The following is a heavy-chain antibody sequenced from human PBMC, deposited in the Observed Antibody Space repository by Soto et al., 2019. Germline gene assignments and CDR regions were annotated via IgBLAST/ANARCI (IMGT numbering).Heavy chain of an antibody. CDR3: ARGLRTTGAFDI. D-gene: IGHD4-4*01. CDR1: GYTFTSYA. CDR2: INAGNGNT. V-gene: IGHV1-3*01. J-gene: IGHJ3*02. Sequence: GASVKVSCKASGYTFTSYAMHWVRQAPGQRLEWMGWINAGNGNTKYSQKFQGRVTITRDTSASTAYMELSSLRSEDTAVYYYARGLRTTGAFDIWGQGTMVTVSS.